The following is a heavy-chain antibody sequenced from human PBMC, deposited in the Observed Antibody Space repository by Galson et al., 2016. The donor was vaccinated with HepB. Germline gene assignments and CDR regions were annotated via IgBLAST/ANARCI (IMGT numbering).Heavy chain of an antibody. CDR3: ASGDLWSGQFAMDV. Sequence: SETLSLTCGVSGGSIRGPNWWSWVRQPPGKGLAWIGEIFHSGTTYLNPSLKSRVAMSVDTSRNQFTLTLASVTAADTAMYYCASGDLWSGQFAMDVWGQGSTVTVSS. J-gene: IGHJ6*02. D-gene: IGHD3-3*01. CDR2: IFHSGTT. CDR1: GGSIRGPNW. V-gene: IGHV4-4*02.